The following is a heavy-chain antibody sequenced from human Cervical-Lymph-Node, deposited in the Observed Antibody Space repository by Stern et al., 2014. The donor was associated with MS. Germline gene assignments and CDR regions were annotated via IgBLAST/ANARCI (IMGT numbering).Heavy chain of an antibody. D-gene: IGHD5-18*01. CDR3: ARDGGYTYGYVPWYFDL. CDR1: GGPISSYY. V-gene: IGHV4-59*01. Sequence: VQLVESGPGLVKPSETLSLTCTVSGGPISSYYWSWIRQPPGKGLEWIGYIYYSGSTDYNPSLKSRVTISVDTSKNQFSLKLNSVATADTAVYFCARDGGYTYGYVPWYFDLWGRGTLVTVSS. J-gene: IGHJ2*01. CDR2: IYYSGST.